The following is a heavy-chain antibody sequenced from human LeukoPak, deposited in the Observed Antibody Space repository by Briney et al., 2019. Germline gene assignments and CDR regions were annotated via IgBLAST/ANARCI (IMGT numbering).Heavy chain of an antibody. V-gene: IGHV4-34*01. Sequence: SETLSLTCAAYGVSSSGYYWSWIRHPPGKGLEWIGEINHSGSTNYNPSLKSRVTISVDTSKSQFSLKLSSVAGAYTAVYYCARCGYSYGNFDYWGRGTLVTVSS. CDR3: ARCGYSYGNFDY. CDR2: INHSGST. J-gene: IGHJ4*02. D-gene: IGHD5-18*01. CDR1: GVSSSGYY.